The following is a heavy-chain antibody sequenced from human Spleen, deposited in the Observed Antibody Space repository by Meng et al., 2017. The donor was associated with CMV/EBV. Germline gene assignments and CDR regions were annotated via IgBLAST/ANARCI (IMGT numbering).Heavy chain of an antibody. CDR3: AKVPTSGTYYYFDY. Sequence: GESLKISCAASGFKFSSYGMHWVRQAPGKGLEWVAFIRHDEINTYYADSVRDRFTISKDNSKNTLFLQMNSLRAEDTALYYCAKVPTSGTYYYFDYWGQGTLVTVSS. CDR2: IRHDEINT. CDR1: GFKFSSYG. V-gene: IGHV3-30*02. J-gene: IGHJ4*02. D-gene: IGHD1-26*01.